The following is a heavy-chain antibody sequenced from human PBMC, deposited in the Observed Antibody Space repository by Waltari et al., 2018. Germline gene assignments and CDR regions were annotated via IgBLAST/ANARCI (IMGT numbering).Heavy chain of an antibody. D-gene: IGHD7-27*01. CDR2: IYYSGST. J-gene: IGHJ3*02. Sequence: QVQLQESGPGLVKPSETLSLTCTVSGRSISSYYWSWIRPPPGKGLEWIGYIYYSGSTNYNPSLKSRVTISVDTSKNQFSLKLSSVTAADTAVYYCARDLLGGDAFDIWGQGTMVTVSS. CDR1: GRSISSYY. CDR3: ARDLLGGDAFDI. V-gene: IGHV4-59*01.